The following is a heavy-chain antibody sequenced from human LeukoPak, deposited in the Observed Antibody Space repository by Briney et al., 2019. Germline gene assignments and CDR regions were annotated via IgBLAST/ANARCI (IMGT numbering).Heavy chain of an antibody. CDR2: VSSDGSKK. V-gene: IGHV3-30*03. D-gene: IGHD6-6*01. CDR3: ATTEESGTIAARLDY. J-gene: IGHJ4*02. CDR1: GFTFDNYA. Sequence: AGGSLRLSCAASGFTFDNYAMRWVRQAPGKGLEWVGAVSSDGSKKYYGNSMKGRYTISRDNSKNTLFLQLSSLRPEDTAVYYCATTEESGTIAARLDYWGQGTLVTVSS.